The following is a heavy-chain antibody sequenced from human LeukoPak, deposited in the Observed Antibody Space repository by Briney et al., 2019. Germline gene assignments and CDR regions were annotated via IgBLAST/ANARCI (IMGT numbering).Heavy chain of an antibody. J-gene: IGHJ3*02. CDR1: GGTFSSYT. D-gene: IGHD3-3*01. Sequence: ASAKVSCKTSGGTFSSYTINWVRQAPGQGLEWMGWISAYNGNTNYAQKLQGRVTMTTDTSTSTAYMELRSLRSDDTAVYYCARRNDFWSGSGAFDIWGQGTMVTVSS. CDR3: ARRNDFWSGSGAFDI. V-gene: IGHV1-18*01. CDR2: ISAYNGNT.